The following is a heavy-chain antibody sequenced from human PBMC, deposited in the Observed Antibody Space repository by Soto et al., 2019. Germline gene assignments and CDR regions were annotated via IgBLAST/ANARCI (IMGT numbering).Heavy chain of an antibody. J-gene: IGHJ3*01. D-gene: IGHD6-13*01. Sequence: QVHLVQSGAEVKKPGSSVKVSCKAPGGTFSTHAINWVRQAPGQGLEWMGRIIPIFTTTTYAQKFQGRVTMTADESTCTAYMELSSLKHDDTAIYYCAREVAADGTFREDVFDLWGQGTLVTVSS. CDR3: AREVAADGTFREDVFDL. CDR1: GGTFSTHA. CDR2: IIPIFTTT. V-gene: IGHV1-69*12.